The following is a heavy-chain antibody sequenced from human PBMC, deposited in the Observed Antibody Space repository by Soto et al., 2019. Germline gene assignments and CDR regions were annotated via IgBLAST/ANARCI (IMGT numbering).Heavy chain of an antibody. Sequence: ASVKVSCKASGYTFTGYYMHWVRQAPGQGLEWMGWINPNSGGTNYAQKFQGRVTITADESTSTAYMELSSLRSEDTAVYYCARANYYDSSGYYSYYFDYWAREPWSPSPQ. D-gene: IGHD3-22*01. V-gene: IGHV1-2*02. CDR1: GYTFTGYY. CDR2: INPNSGGT. CDR3: ARANYYDSSGYYSYYFDY. J-gene: IGHJ4*02.